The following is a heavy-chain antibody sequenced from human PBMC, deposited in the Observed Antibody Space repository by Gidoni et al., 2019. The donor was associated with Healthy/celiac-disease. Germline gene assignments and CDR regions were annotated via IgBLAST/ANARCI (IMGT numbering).Heavy chain of an antibody. V-gene: IGHV1-2*06. J-gene: IGHJ4*02. CDR1: GYTFTGYY. CDR3: ARGGYSGYDQYYFDY. D-gene: IGHD5-12*01. Sequence: QVQLVQSGAEVKKPGASVKVSCKASGYTFTGYYMHWVRQAPGQGLEWMGRINPNSGGTNYAKKFKGRVTMTRDTSISTAYMELSRLRSDDTAVYYCARGGYSGYDQYYFDYWGQGTLVTVSS. CDR2: INPNSGGT.